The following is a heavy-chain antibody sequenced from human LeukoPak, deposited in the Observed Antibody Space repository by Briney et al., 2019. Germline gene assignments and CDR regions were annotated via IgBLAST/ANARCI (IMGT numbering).Heavy chain of an antibody. CDR1: GGSISSGGYY. CDR3: ARINTLLFSLNY. J-gene: IGHJ4*02. V-gene: IGHV4-30-2*03. D-gene: IGHD3-10*01. CDR2: VYYSGST. Sequence: SQTLSLTCTVSGGSISSGGYYWSWIRQPPGKGLEYIGGVYYSGSTFDNPSPKSRVTISVDTSRNQFSLKLTSVTAADTAVYYCARINTLLFSLNYWGQGTLVTVSS.